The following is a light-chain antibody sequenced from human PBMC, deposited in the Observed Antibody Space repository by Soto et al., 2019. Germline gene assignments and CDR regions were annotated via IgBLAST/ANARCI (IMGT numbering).Light chain of an antibody. Sequence: EIVLTQSPGTLSLSPGERATLSCRASQSVRNSYLAWYQQKPGQAPRLLLYDASGRATGIPDRFSGSGYGTDCTLTISRLESEDFAVYYCQQYGSSPYTFGQGTKLEI. CDR3: QQYGSSPYT. J-gene: IGKJ2*01. CDR2: DAS. V-gene: IGKV3-20*01. CDR1: QSVRNSY.